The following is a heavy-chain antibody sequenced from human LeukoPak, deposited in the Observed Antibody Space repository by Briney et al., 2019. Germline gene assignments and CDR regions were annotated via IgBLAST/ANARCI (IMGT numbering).Heavy chain of an antibody. J-gene: IGHJ5*02. D-gene: IGHD3-10*01. V-gene: IGHV3-49*04. CDR1: GFTFGDYA. CDR2: IRSKAYGGTT. CDR3: TREAIWFGEPNWFDP. Sequence: GRTLRLSCTASGFTFGDYAMSWVRQAPGKGLEWVGFIRSKAYGGTTEYAASVKGRFTISRDDSKSIAYLKMNSLKTEDTAVYYCTREAIWFGEPNWFDPWGQGTLVTVSS.